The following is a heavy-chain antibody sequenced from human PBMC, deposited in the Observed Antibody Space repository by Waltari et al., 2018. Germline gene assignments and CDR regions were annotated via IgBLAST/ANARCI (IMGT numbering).Heavy chain of an antibody. CDR2: IYHSGST. Sequence: QVQLQESGPGLVKPSETLSLTCAVSGYSISSGYYWGWIRQPPGKGLEWIGSIYHSGSTHYNPSLKSRVTISVDTSKNQFSLKLSSVTAADTAVYYCARLPPSPGRGVADYWGQGTLVTVSS. CDR1: GYSISSGYY. J-gene: IGHJ4*02. D-gene: IGHD2-15*01. V-gene: IGHV4-38-2*01. CDR3: ARLPPSPGRGVADY.